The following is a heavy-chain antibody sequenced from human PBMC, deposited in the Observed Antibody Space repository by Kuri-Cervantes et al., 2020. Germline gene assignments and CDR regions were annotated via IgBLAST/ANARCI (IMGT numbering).Heavy chain of an antibody. CDR3: ARDRHSSGWQDWYFDL. CDR2: IYYSGST. CDR1: GGSISSYS. V-gene: IGHV4-59*01. Sequence: ESLKISCTVSGGSISSYSWSWIRQPPGKGLEWIGYIYYSGSTNYNPSLKTRVSISVDTSKNQFSLKLSSVTAADTAVYYCARDRHSSGWQDWYFDLWGRGTLVTVSS. J-gene: IGHJ2*01. D-gene: IGHD6-19*01.